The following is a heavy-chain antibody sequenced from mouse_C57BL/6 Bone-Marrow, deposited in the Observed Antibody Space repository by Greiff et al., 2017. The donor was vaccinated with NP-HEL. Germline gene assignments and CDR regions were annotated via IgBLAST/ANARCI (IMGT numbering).Heavy chain of an antibody. J-gene: IGHJ4*01. CDR1: GYTFTSYG. V-gene: IGHV1-81*01. CDR2: IYPRSGNT. CDR3: AYTYYYAMDY. Sequence: QVHVKQSGAELARPGASVKLSCKASGYTFTSYGISWVKQRTGQGLEWIGEIYPRSGNTYYNEKFKGKATLTADKSSSTAYMELRSLTSEDSAVYFCAYTYYYAMDYWGQGTSVTVSS.